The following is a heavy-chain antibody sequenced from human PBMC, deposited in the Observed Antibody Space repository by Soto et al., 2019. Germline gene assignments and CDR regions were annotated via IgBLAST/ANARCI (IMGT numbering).Heavy chain of an antibody. V-gene: IGHV3-21*01. CDR3: AKVVDYYDPQHYYGMDV. CDR1: GFTFSSYN. J-gene: IGHJ6*02. D-gene: IGHD3-22*01. CDR2: ISSSSSYI. Sequence: EVQLVESGGGLVKPGGSLRLSCAASGFTFSSYNMNWVRQAPGKGLEWVSSISSSSSYIYYADSVKGRFTISRDNAKNSIDQQKNRLKAQDTAVYYWAKVVDYYDPQHYYGMDVWGQGTTVTVSS.